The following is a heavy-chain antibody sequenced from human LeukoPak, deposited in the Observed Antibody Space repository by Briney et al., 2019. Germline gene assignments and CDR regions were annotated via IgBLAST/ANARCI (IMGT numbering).Heavy chain of an antibody. CDR2: IIPILGIA. V-gene: IGHV1-69*04. D-gene: IGHD2-2*01. CDR1: GGTFSSYA. J-gene: IGHJ4*02. Sequence: ASVKVSCKASGGTFSSYAISWVRQAPGQGLEWMGRIIPILGIANYAQKFQGRVTITADKSTSTAYMELSSLRSEDTAVYYCASGVIRSTSCYALWGQGTLVTVSS. CDR3: ASGVIRSTSCYAL.